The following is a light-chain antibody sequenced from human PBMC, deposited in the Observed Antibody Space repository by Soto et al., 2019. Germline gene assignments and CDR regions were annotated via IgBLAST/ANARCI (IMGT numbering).Light chain of an antibody. CDR1: QGISSY. J-gene: IGKJ1*01. CDR2: AAS. CDR3: QQYTSYSWT. Sequence: PLTQSPSSLSASVGDRVTXTRRASQGISSYLAWYQQKPGKAPKLLIYAASTLKSGVPARFSASGSGTEFTLIISSLQPDDFATYYCQQYTSYSWTFGQGTKVDI. V-gene: IGKV1-9*01.